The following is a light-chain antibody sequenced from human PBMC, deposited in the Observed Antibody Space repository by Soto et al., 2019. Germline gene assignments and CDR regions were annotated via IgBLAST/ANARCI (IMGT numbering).Light chain of an antibody. J-gene: IGKJ2*01. CDR1: QSLLHSNGYNY. CDR2: LGS. Sequence: DIVMTQSPLSLPVTPGEPASISCRSSQSLLHSNGYNYLDWYLQKPGQSPQLLIYLGSNRASGVPDRFSGSGSGTDFTREISRVEPEDVGVYYCMQALQTPPYTFGQGTKLEIK. CDR3: MQALQTPPYT. V-gene: IGKV2-28*01.